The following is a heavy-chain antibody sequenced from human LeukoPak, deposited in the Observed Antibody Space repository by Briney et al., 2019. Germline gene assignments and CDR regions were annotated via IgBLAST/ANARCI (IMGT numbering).Heavy chain of an antibody. CDR2: IYTSGST. CDR3: ARASGASYYYDSSGYYSFAFDY. V-gene: IGHV4-61*02. D-gene: IGHD3-22*01. Sequence: SQTLSLTCTVSGGSISSGSYYWSWIRQPAGKGLEWIGRIYTSGSTNYNPSLKSRVTISVDTSKNQFSLKLSSVTAADTAVYYCARASGASYYYDSSGYYSFAFDYWAREPWSPSPQ. J-gene: IGHJ4*02. CDR1: GGSISSGSYY.